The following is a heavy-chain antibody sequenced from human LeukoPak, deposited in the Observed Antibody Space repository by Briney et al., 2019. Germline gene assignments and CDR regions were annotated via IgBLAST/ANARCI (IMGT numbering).Heavy chain of an antibody. V-gene: IGHV5-51*01. D-gene: IGHD1-1*01. Sequence: GESLKISCKGSGYTFTSYWIGWVRQMPGKGLEWMGVIYPGDSDTTYSPSFQGQVTISADKSIDTAYLQWSSLKASDTAMYYCARPKYNWNDQDAFDIWGQGTMVTVSS. J-gene: IGHJ3*02. CDR2: IYPGDSDT. CDR1: GYTFTSYW. CDR3: ARPKYNWNDQDAFDI.